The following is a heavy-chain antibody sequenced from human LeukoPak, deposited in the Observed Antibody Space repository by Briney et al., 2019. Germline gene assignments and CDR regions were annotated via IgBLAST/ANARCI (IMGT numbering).Heavy chain of an antibody. J-gene: IGHJ3*02. V-gene: IGHV1-8*01. CDR3: ARGLGPSIPKLAFDI. D-gene: IGHD2-2*02. CDR1: GYTFTSYD. CDR2: MNPNSGNT. Sequence: ASVKVSCKASGYTFTSYDINWVRQATGQGLEWMGWMNPNSGNTGYAQKFQGRVTITRDTSASTAYMELSSLRSEDTAVYYCARGLGPSIPKLAFDIWGQGTMVTVSS.